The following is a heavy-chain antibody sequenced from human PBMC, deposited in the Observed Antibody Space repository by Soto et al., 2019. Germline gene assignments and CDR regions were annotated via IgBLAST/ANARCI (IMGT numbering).Heavy chain of an antibody. Sequence: QLQLQESGPGLVKPSETLSLTCTVSGGSISSSSYYWGWIRQPPGKGLEWIGSIYYSGSTYYNPSLKSRVTISVDTSKNQFSLKLSSVTAADTAVYYCARQGNLGYCSGGSCYPFDYWGQGTLVTVSS. CDR1: GGSISSSSYY. J-gene: IGHJ4*02. CDR3: ARQGNLGYCSGGSCYPFDY. V-gene: IGHV4-39*01. CDR2: IYYSGST. D-gene: IGHD2-15*01.